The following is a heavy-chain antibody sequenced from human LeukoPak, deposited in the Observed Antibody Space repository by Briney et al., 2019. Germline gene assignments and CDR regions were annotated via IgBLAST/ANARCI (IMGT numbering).Heavy chain of an antibody. Sequence: ASVKVSCKASGYTFTGYYMHWVRQAPGQGLEWMGWMNPNSGDTNYVQKFQGRVTMTRDTSISTAYMELSRLTSDDTAVYYCARDHSSWYGWFDPWGQGTLVTVSS. D-gene: IGHD6-13*01. CDR3: ARDHSSWYGWFDP. V-gene: IGHV1-2*02. CDR1: GYTFTGYY. CDR2: MNPNSGDT. J-gene: IGHJ5*02.